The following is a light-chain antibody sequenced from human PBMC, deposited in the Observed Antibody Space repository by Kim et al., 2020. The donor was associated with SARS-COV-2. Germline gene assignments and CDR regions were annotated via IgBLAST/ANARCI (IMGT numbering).Light chain of an antibody. CDR3: QSRDSGGNVV. Sequence: SSELTQDPAVSVALGQTVRITCQGDSLRSYYATWYQQKPRQAPVLVIYGRNNRPSGIPDRISGSTSRNTASLTISGAQAEDEADFYCQSRDSGGNVVFGGGTQRTVL. CDR2: GRN. V-gene: IGLV3-19*01. J-gene: IGLJ2*01. CDR1: SLRSYY.